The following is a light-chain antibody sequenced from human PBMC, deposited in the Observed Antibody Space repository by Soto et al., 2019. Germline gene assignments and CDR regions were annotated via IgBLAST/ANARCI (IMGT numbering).Light chain of an antibody. CDR1: GSDVGGYNY. J-gene: IGLJ1*01. Sequence: QSALTQPASVSGSPRQSITISCTGTGSDVGGYNYVSWYQQYPGKAPKLIIYGVSNRPSGVSYRFSGSKSGNTASLTISGLQADDESDYYCNSYAGSSYVFGTGTKVTVL. CDR3: NSYAGSSYV. CDR2: GVS. V-gene: IGLV2-14*01.